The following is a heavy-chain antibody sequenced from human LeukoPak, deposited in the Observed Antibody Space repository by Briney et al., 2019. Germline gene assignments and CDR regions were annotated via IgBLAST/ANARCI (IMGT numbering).Heavy chain of an antibody. CDR2: ISGSGGST. Sequence: GXXLRLSCAASGFTFNNYAMSWVRQAPAKGLEGVSTISGSGGSTYYADSVKGRFTIYRDNSRNTVYVQMHSLRAEDTAVYYCAKDRAAPATPYDWFDPWGQGTLVTVSS. CDR1: GFTFNNYA. CDR3: AKDRAAPATPYDWFDP. D-gene: IGHD6-13*01. V-gene: IGHV3-23*01. J-gene: IGHJ5*02.